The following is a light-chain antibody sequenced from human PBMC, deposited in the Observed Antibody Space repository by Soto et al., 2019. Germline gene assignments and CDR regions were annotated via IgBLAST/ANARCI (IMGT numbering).Light chain of an antibody. Sequence: DIVMTQSPLSLPVTPGEPASISCRSSQSLLHSNGYNYLDWYLQKPGQSQQLLIYLGYNRASGVHDRFSGSGSGTDFTLTIRSLQPEDFATYYCKQSYSTLWTFGQGTKVDIK. CDR3: KQSYSTLWT. CDR2: LGY. J-gene: IGKJ1*01. CDR1: QSLLHSNGYNY. V-gene: IGKV2-28*01.